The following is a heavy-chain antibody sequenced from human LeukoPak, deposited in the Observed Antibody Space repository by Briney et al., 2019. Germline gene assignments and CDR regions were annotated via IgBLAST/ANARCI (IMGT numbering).Heavy chain of an antibody. J-gene: IGHJ5*02. CDR1: GGTFSSFA. CDR2: IIPIFGTA. Sequence: SVKVSCKASGGTFSSFAISWVRQAPGQGLEWMGGIIPIFGTANYAQKFQGRVTIATDESTTTAYMEMSSLRSEDTAVYYCARGYYYGSESYWHTKWFDPWGQGTLVTVSS. D-gene: IGHD3-10*01. V-gene: IGHV1-69*05. CDR3: ARGYYYGSESYWHTKWFDP.